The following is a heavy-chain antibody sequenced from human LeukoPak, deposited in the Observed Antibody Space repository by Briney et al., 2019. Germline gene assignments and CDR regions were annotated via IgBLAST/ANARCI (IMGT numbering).Heavy chain of an antibody. D-gene: IGHD5-18*01. CDR3: AKDIGGYSYEGFADY. CDR1: GFTFDDYA. V-gene: IGHV3-9*01. CDR2: ISWNSGSI. J-gene: IGHJ4*02. Sequence: QPGRSLRLSCAASGFTFDDYAMHWVRHAPGKGLEWVSGISWNSGSIGYADSVKGRFTISRDNAKNSLYLQMNSLRAEDTALYYCAKDIGGYSYEGFADYWGQGTLVTVSS.